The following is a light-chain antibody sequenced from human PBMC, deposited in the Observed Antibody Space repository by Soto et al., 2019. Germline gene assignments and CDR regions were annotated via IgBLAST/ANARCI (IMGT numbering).Light chain of an antibody. CDR1: SSDIGAYDY. J-gene: IGLJ1*01. V-gene: IGLV2-14*01. CDR3: AAWDDSLNAHYV. CDR2: EVN. Sequence: QSALTQPASLSGSPGQSITISCTGTSSDIGAYDYVSWFQQHPGKAPKLMISEVNNRPSGVSNRFSGSKSGNTAYLTISGLQVEDEAEYYCAAWDDSLNAHYVFGTGTKLTVL.